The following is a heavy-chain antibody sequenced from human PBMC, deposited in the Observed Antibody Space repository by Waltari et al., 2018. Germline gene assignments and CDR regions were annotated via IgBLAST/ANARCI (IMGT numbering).Heavy chain of an antibody. CDR3: AGEESDRWGHCDY. Sequence: QVQLQESGPGLVKPSETLSLTCAVSGYSISSGYYWGWIRQPPGKGLEWSGYIYYSGTAYYNPALRTRVTMSIDTSKNPFSLNQSSVTAADTAVYYCAGEESDRWGHCDYWGQGTLLTVSS. V-gene: IGHV4-28*03. CDR1: GYSISSGYY. J-gene: IGHJ4*02. CDR2: IYYSGTA. D-gene: IGHD3-16*01.